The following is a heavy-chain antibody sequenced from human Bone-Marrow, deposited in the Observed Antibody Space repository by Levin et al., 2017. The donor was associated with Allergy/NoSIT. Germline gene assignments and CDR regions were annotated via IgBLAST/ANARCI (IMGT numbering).Heavy chain of an antibody. CDR3: AHRRGGYNWNHGDFDY. D-gene: IGHD1-14*01. J-gene: IGHJ4*02. CDR1: GFSLSTSGVG. V-gene: IGHV2-5*02. CDR2: CYWDDDN. Sequence: TLTLTCSFSGFSLSTSGVGVGWIRQPPGKALEWLAFCYWDDDNRYSPSLKSRLTVAKGTSKDHVVLTMTNMNPVDTATYYCAHRRGGYNWNHGDFDYWGQGILVTVSS.